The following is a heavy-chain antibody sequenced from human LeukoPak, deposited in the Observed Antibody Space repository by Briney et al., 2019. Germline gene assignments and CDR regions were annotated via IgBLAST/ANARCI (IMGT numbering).Heavy chain of an antibody. Sequence: GASVKVSCKASGYTFTNYDIMWVRQATGQGPEWMGWTNSNSGNTGYAQKFQGRVTMTRDTSINTAYMELHSLTSEDTAVYYCARGRGGTVVRGYLDYWGQGTLVTVSS. V-gene: IGHV1-8*01. D-gene: IGHD3-10*01. CDR1: GYTFTNYD. CDR3: ARGRGGTVVRGYLDY. CDR2: TNSNSGNT. J-gene: IGHJ4*02.